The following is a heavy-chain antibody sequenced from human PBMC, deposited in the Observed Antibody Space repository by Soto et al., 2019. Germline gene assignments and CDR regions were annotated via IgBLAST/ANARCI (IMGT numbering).Heavy chain of an antibody. D-gene: IGHD3-10*01. Sequence: GGSLRLSCAASGFTFSSYAMSWVRQAPGKGLEWVSAISGSGGSTYYADSVKGRFTISRDNSKNTLYLQMNSLRAEDTAVYYCAKDPHGITMVRGVNWFDPWGQGTLVTSPQ. CDR1: GFTFSSYA. CDR3: AKDPHGITMVRGVNWFDP. CDR2: ISGSGGST. V-gene: IGHV3-23*01. J-gene: IGHJ5*02.